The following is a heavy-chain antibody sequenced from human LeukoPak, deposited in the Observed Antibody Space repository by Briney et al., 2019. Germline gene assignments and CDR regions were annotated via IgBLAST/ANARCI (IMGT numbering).Heavy chain of an antibody. J-gene: IGHJ4*02. CDR2: IKQDGSEK. Sequence: GGSLRLSCAASGFTFSRYWMSWARQAPGKGLEWVANIKQDGSEKYHVDSVKGRFTISRDNAKNSLYLQMNSLRAEDTAVYYCAKIAVYGDYAEYWGQGTLVTVSS. D-gene: IGHD4-17*01. CDR1: GFTFSRYW. V-gene: IGHV3-7*01. CDR3: AKIAVYGDYAEY.